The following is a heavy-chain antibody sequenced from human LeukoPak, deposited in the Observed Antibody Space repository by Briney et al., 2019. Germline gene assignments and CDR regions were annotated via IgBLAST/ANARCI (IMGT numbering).Heavy chain of an antibody. V-gene: IGHV1-8*01. J-gene: IGHJ4*02. D-gene: IGHD2-21*02. CDR1: GYTFTSYD. Sequence: ASVKVSCKASGYTFTSYDINWVRQAPGQGLEWMGWMNPNSGNTDYAQKFQGRVTMTRNTSISTAYMELSSLRSEDTAVYYCAREGVTQPDYWGQGTLVTVSS. CDR3: AREGVTQPDY. CDR2: MNPNSGNT.